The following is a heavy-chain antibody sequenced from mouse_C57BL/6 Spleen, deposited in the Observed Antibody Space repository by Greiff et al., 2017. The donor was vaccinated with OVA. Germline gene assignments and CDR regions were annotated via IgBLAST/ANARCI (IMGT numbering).Heavy chain of an antibody. V-gene: IGHV1-15*01. CDR3: TLQAWFAY. J-gene: IGHJ3*01. Sequence: VQLQQSGAELVRPGASVTLSCTASGYTFTDYEMHWVKQTPVHGLEWIGAIDPETGGTAYNQKFKGKAILTADKSSSTAYMELRSLTSEDSAVYYCTLQAWFAYWGQGTLVTVSA. D-gene: IGHD1-1*01. CDR2: IDPETGGT. CDR1: GYTFTDYE.